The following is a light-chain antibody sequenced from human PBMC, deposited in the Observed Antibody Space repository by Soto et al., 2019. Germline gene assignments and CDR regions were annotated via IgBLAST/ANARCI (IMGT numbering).Light chain of an antibody. CDR2: WAS. Sequence: DIVMTQSPDSLAVSLGERATINCKSSQRVLYSSNNKNYLAWYQQKPGQPPNLLIYWASTRESGVPDRFSGSGSGTDFTLTVSRLQAEDVAVYHWQQFASTPFTFGPGTRVDI. V-gene: IGKV4-1*01. J-gene: IGKJ3*01. CDR1: QRVLYSSNNKNY. CDR3: QQFASTPFT.